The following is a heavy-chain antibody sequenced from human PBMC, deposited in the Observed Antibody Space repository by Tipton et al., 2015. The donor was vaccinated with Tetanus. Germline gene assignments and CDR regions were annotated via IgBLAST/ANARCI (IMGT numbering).Heavy chain of an antibody. CDR1: GYTFTSYG. D-gene: IGHD4-17*01. CDR2: ISAYNGNT. J-gene: IGHJ4*02. CDR3: AGDSPNHGDFQGLGY. Sequence: QLVQSGAEVKKPGASVKVSCKASGYTFTSYGISWVRQAPGQGLEWMGWISAYNGNTNYAQKLQGRVTMTTDTSTSTAYMELRSLRSDGPAVHFWAGDSPNHGDFQGLGYWGQGTLVTVSS. V-gene: IGHV1-18*01.